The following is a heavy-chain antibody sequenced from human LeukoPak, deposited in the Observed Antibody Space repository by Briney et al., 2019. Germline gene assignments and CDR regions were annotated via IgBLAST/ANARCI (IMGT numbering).Heavy chain of an antibody. CDR3: ARDSIVGY. J-gene: IGHJ4*02. V-gene: IGHV3-30-3*01. Sequence: GTSLRLSCAASGFTFITYAIHWVRQAPGKGLERVAVISYDGSNKYYADSVKGRFTISRDNSKNTLYLQMNSLRAEDTAVYYCARDSIVGYWGQGTLVTVSS. D-gene: IGHD1-26*01. CDR2: ISYDGSNK. CDR1: GFTFITYA.